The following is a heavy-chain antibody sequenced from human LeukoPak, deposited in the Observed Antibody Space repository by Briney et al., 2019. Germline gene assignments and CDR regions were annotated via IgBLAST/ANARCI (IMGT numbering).Heavy chain of an antibody. CDR2: ISGNGDRT. D-gene: IGHD2-8*01. CDR3: AKERESSTKMVPFFDS. Sequence: GGSLRLSCAASGFTFSSYAMNWVRQAPGKGLEWVSGISGNGDRTYYADSVKGRFTISRDNPKNTFYLQMNSLRAEDTAIYYCAKERESSTKMVPFFDSWGQGTLVTVSS. J-gene: IGHJ4*02. V-gene: IGHV3-23*01. CDR1: GFTFSSYA.